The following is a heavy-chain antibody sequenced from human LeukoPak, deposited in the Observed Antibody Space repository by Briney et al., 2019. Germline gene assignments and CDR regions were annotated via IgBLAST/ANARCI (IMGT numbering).Heavy chain of an antibody. V-gene: IGHV1-2*02. D-gene: IGHD5-12*01. CDR2: ITPNSGGT. J-gene: IGHJ3*02. Sequence: ASVKVSCKASGYTFTSYCISWVRQAPGQGLEWMGWITPNSGGTNYAQKFQGRVTMTSDTSISTAYMELSRLRSNDTAVYYCARVYRWLHPNDAFDIWGQGTMVTVSS. CDR1: GYTFTSYC. CDR3: ARVYRWLHPNDAFDI.